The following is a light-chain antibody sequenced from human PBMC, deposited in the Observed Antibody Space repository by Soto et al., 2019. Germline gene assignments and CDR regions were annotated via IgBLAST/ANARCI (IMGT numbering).Light chain of an antibody. CDR3: QTWGSGIWV. V-gene: IGLV4-69*01. CDR1: SGHSTYD. J-gene: IGLJ3*02. Sequence: QSVLTQSPSASASLGASVKLTCTLSSGHSTYDIAWHQQQPDKGPRFLMKLSYDGSHTKGDGIPDRFSGSSSGAERSLTISSLQSEDEADYFCQTWGSGIWVFGGGTKLTVL. CDR2: LSYDGSH.